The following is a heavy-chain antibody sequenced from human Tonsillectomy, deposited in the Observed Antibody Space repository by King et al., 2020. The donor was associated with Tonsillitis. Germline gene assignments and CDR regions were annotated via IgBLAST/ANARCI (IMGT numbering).Heavy chain of an antibody. V-gene: IGHV4-59*11. CDR2: IYTSGST. Sequence: VQLQESGPGLVKPSETLSLTCTVSGGSISSRYWSWIRQPPGKRLEWIGYIYTSGSTSYNPSLKSRATISVDTSKNQFSLKLTSVTAADSAVYYCATRPSGSSWYGIFDFWGPGKLVTVSS. CDR3: ATRPSGSSWYGIFDF. D-gene: IGHD6-13*01. J-gene: IGHJ5*01. CDR1: GGSISSRY.